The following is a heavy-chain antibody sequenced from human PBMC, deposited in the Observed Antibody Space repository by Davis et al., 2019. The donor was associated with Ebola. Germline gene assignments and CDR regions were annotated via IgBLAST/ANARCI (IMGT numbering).Heavy chain of an antibody. V-gene: IGHV3-23*01. J-gene: IGHJ6*02. D-gene: IGHD4-17*01. CDR3: AREETVTTFMYIYYYYGMDV. CDR1: GFTFSSYA. CDR2: ISGSGGST. Sequence: GGSLRLSCAASGFTFSSYAMSWVRQAPGKGLEWVSGISGSGGSTYYADSVKGRFTISRDNSKNTLYLQMNSLRAEDTAVYYCAREETVTTFMYIYYYYGMDVWGQGTTVTVSS.